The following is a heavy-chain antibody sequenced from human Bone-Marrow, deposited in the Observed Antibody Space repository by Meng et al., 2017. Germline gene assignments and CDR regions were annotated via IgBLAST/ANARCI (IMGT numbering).Heavy chain of an antibody. V-gene: IGHV1-18*01. CDR3: ARDPIVGPTVVTPFHWFDP. Sequence: ASVTVSCKASGYTFTNYGISWVRQAPGQGLEWMGWISAYNGNTNYAQKLQGRVTMTTDTSTSTAYMELRSLRSDDTAVYYCARDPIVGPTVVTPFHWFDPWGQGTLVTVSS. CDR2: ISAYNGNT. CDR1: GYTFTNYG. D-gene: IGHD4-23*01. J-gene: IGHJ5*02.